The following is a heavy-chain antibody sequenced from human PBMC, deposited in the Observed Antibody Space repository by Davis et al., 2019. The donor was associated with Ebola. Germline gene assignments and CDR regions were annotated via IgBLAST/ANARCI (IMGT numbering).Heavy chain of an antibody. J-gene: IGHJ5*02. Sequence: AASVKVSCKASGYTFTSYAMHWVRQAPGQRLEWMGWINAGNGNTTYAQKLQGRVTMTTDTSTSTAYMELRSLGSDDTAVYYCARVYYYEQFDPWGQGTLVTVSS. CDR3: ARVYYYEQFDP. V-gene: IGHV1-3*01. CDR1: GYTFTSYA. D-gene: IGHD3-22*01. CDR2: INAGNGNT.